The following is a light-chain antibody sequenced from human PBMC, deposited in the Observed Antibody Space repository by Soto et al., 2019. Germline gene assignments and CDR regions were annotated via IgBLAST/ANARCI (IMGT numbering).Light chain of an antibody. J-gene: IGLJ3*02. CDR1: SSDVGSYNL. CDR3: CSYAGGSPSWI. V-gene: IGLV2-23*02. Sequence: QSALTQPASVSGSPGQSITISCTGTSSDVGSYNLISWYQQYPGKAPKLMLFEVSKRPSGVSNRFSGSKSGNTASLTISGLQTEDEADYYCCSYAGGSPSWIFGGGTKLTVL. CDR2: EVS.